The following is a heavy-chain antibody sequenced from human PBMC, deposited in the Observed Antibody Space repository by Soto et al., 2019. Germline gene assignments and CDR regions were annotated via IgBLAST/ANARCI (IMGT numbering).Heavy chain of an antibody. Sequence: QVELVESGGGVVQPGRSLRLSCAASAVTFTGYGMHWVRQAPGKGLEWVAVIRFDGSNIYYADSVKGLFTISRDNARNMLYLQMNSLRAEDTAVYYCARDGVGSTAYFVYFDYWGLGTLVTVSS. D-gene: IGHD1-26*01. CDR3: ARDGVGSTAYFVYFDY. V-gene: IGHV3-33*01. J-gene: IGHJ4*02. CDR2: IRFDGSNI. CDR1: AVTFTGYG.